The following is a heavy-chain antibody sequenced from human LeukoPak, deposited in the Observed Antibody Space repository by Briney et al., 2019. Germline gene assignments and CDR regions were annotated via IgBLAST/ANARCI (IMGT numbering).Heavy chain of an antibody. D-gene: IGHD2-15*01. CDR2: IYASGDT. CDR3: ARDWGYCSGGSCHFPIDY. Sequence: SQTLSLTCTVSVGSIRIVTYFWSSIRQPAGKGLEWIGRIYASGDTNYNPSLKRRVTISVDTSKNQFSLKLSSVTAADSAVYYCARDWGYCSGGSCHFPIDYWGQGTLVTVSS. J-gene: IGHJ4*02. V-gene: IGHV4-61*02. CDR1: VGSIRIVTYF.